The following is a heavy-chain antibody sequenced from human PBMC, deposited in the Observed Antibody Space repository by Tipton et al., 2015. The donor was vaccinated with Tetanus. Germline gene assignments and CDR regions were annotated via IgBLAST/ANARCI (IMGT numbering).Heavy chain of an antibody. D-gene: IGHD1-26*01. CDR3: ARDQARGARGWNYFDC. CDR2: IYSSGST. J-gene: IGHJ4*02. Sequence: LVKPTQTLSLTCTVSGGSISSGGYYWSWIRQHPGKGLEWIGDIYSSGSTYYNPSLKSRVTISVDTSKNQFSLRLNSGTAADTAVYYCARDQARGARGWNYFDCWGQGTLVTVSS. CDR1: GGSISSGGYY. V-gene: IGHV4-31*03.